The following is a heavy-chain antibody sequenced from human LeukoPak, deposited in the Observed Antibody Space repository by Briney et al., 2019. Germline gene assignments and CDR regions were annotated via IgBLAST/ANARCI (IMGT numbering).Heavy chain of an antibody. V-gene: IGHV4-34*01. D-gene: IGHD3-22*01. CDR2: INHSGST. Sequence: SETLSLPCAFYGGSFSGYYRSWIRQPPGKGLEWIGEINHSGSTNYNPSLKSRVTISVDTSKNQFSLKLSSVTAADTAVYYCARGLTYYYDSKAHTMAYWGQGTLVTVSS. J-gene: IGHJ4*02. CDR3: ARGLTYYYDSKAHTMAY. CDR1: GGSFSGYY.